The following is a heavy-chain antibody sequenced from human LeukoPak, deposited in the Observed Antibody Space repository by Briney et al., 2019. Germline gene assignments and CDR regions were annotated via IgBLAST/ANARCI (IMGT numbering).Heavy chain of an antibody. CDR3: ARDALSGYHPDY. V-gene: IGHV3-30*02. J-gene: IGHJ4*02. CDR2: IRYDGSNK. Sequence: GGSLRLSCAASGFTFSRYGMHWVRQAPGKGLEWVAFIRYDGSNKYYADSEKGRFTISRDNSRHTLSLQMNSLRPEDTAIYYCARDALSGYHPDYWGQGTLVTVSS. D-gene: IGHD5-12*01. CDR1: GFTFSRYG.